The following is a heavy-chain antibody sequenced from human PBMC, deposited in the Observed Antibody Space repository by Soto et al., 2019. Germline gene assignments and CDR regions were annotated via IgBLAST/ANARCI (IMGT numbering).Heavy chain of an antibody. J-gene: IGHJ6*02. V-gene: IGHV4-4*02. Sequence: QVQLQESGPGLVKPSGTLSLTCAVSGGSISSSNWWSWVRQPPGKGLEWSGEIYHSGRTNCNPSLKSRVTIAVDKSKNQFSLKRSSVTAADTAVYYCARGRYQLLFRMDGMDVWGQGTTVTVSS. CDR2: IYHSGRT. CDR3: ARGRYQLLFRMDGMDV. D-gene: IGHD2-2*01. CDR1: GGSISSSNW.